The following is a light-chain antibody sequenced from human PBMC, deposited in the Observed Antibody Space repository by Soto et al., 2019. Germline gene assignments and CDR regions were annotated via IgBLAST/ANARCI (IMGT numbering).Light chain of an antibody. Sequence: EIVLTQSPGTLSLSPGRRATLSCRASQSVNSTFLAWYQQRPGQAPRLLIYGASIRATGIPDRFSGSGSGTAFTLTISRLEPEDFAVYYCQQYGSSPPYTFGQGTKLEIK. J-gene: IGKJ2*01. V-gene: IGKV3-20*01. CDR2: GAS. CDR1: QSVNSTF. CDR3: QQYGSSPPYT.